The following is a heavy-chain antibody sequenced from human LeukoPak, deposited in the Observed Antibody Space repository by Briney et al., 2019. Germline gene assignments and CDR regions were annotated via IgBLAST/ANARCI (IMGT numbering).Heavy chain of an antibody. CDR2: ITYGSDTI. J-gene: IGHJ6*02. CDR3: AKDQSSIMARNGMDV. Sequence: GGSLRLSCVASGFYFGGHAMHWLRQAPGKGLEWVAYITYGSDTIFYADSVKGRFTISRDNSKNTLYLQMNSLRAEDTAVYYCAKDQSSIMARNGMDVWGQGTTVTVSS. CDR1: GFYFGGHA. V-gene: IGHV3-48*01. D-gene: IGHD3-16*01.